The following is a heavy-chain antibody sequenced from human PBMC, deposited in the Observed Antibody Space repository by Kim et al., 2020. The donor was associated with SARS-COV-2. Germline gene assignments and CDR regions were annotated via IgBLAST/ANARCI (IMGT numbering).Heavy chain of an antibody. V-gene: IGHV4-39*01. D-gene: IGHD1-1*01. Sequence: SETLSLTCTVSGGSISSSDYYWGWLRPSPEKGLQWIASTFYTGHTYYNPSLQSRVTTSVDSSKNQFSLKLSSVTAADTAVYYCARLSLASGHLIDYWGQG. CDR2: TFYTGHT. J-gene: IGHJ4*02. CDR1: GGSISSSDYY. CDR3: ARLSLASGHLIDY.